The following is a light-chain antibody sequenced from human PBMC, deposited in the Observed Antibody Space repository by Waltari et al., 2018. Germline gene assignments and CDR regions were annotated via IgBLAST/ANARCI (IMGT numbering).Light chain of an antibody. Sequence: DIQMTQSPSSLSASVGDRVTITCRASQTISSYLNWYQQKPGKAPKVLIYAASSLQTGVPSRFSGSGSGTHLTLTISSLQSEDFATYYCHQSYSSPPTFGQGTKVEIK. CDR3: HQSYSSPPT. V-gene: IGKV1-39*01. CDR2: AAS. J-gene: IGKJ1*01. CDR1: QTISSY.